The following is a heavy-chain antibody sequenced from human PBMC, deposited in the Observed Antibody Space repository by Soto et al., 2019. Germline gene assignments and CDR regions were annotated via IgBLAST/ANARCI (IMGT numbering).Heavy chain of an antibody. V-gene: IGHV3-53*01. CDR1: GFTVSSNY. D-gene: IGHD3-3*01. CDR3: ARVGRYYDFWSGYPEAHYYYYGMDV. Sequence: GGSLRLSCAASGFTVSSNYMSWVRQAPGKGLEWVSVIYSGGSTYYADPVKGRFTISRDNSKNTLYLQMNSLRAEDTAVYYCARVGRYYDFWSGYPEAHYYYYGMDVWGQGTTVTVSS. CDR2: IYSGGST. J-gene: IGHJ6*02.